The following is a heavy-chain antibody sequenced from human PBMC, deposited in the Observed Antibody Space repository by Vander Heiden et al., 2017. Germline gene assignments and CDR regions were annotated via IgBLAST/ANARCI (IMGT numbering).Heavy chain of an antibody. CDR1: GFTFSSYS. D-gene: IGHD2-2*01. CDR2: ISSSSSTI. J-gene: IGHJ4*02. CDR3: ARDCSSTSCYHRSRFDY. Sequence: EVQLVESGGGLVQPGGSLRLSCAPSGFTFSSYSMNWVRQAPGKGLEWVSYISSSSSTIYYADSVKGRFTISRDNAKNSLYLQMNSLRDEDTAVYYCARDCSSTSCYHRSRFDYWGQGTLVTVSS. V-gene: IGHV3-48*02.